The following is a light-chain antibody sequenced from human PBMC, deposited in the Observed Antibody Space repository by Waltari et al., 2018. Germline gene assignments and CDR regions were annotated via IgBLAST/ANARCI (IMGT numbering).Light chain of an antibody. CDR3: QVWDSDGDRVV. Sequence: YVLTQPPSVSVAPGQTARITCGGNNIGDKKVQWYQQKSGQAPTLVVYEDDDRPSGIPERFSGSNSGKTATLTISRVEVADEADFYCQVWDSDGDRVVFGGGTKLTVL. CDR2: EDD. V-gene: IGLV3-21*02. CDR1: NIGDKK. J-gene: IGLJ2*01.